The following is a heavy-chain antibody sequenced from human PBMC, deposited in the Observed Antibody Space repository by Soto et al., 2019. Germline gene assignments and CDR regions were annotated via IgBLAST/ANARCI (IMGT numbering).Heavy chain of an antibody. V-gene: IGHV3-73*01. J-gene: IGHJ6*03. CDR1: GFTFSVST. D-gene: IGHD2-15*01. CDR3: TRTGVVGDYLYYIDV. CDR2: IRSKANSYVT. Sequence: EVQLVESGGGLVQPGGSLKLSCAASGFTFSVSTLHWVRQASGKGLEWVGRIRSKANSYVTAYAASVEGRFTISRDDSKNTAYLQMSSLKTEDTAVYYCTRTGVVGDYLYYIDVWGKGTTVTVSS.